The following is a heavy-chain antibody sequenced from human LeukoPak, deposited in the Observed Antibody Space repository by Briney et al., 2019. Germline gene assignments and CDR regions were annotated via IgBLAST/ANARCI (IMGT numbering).Heavy chain of an antibody. V-gene: IGHV3-48*02. CDR2: ISSSSSTI. Sequence: GGSLRLSCAASGFRFSGFSMNWVRQAPGKGLEWLSYISSSSSTIKYADSVKGRFTISRDNAKNSLYLQMNSLRDEDTAVYYCARVAGSGSLGAFDIWGQGTMVTVSS. CDR1: GFRFSGFS. J-gene: IGHJ3*02. D-gene: IGHD3-10*01. CDR3: ARVAGSGSLGAFDI.